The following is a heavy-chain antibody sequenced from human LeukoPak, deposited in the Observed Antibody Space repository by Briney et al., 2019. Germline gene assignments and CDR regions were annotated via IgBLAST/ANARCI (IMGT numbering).Heavy chain of an antibody. V-gene: IGHV3-30*04. CDR2: ISYDGSNK. Sequence: PGGSLRLSCAASGFTFSRYTMNWVRQAPGKGLEWVAVISYDGSNKYYADSVKGRFTISRDNSKNTLYLQMNSLRAEDTAVYYCARDSRYYYDSSGYWAYWGQGTLVTVSS. CDR3: ARDSRYYYDSSGYWAY. CDR1: GFTFSRYT. D-gene: IGHD3-22*01. J-gene: IGHJ4*02.